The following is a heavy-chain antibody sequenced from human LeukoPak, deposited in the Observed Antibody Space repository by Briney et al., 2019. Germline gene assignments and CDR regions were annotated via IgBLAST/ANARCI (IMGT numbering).Heavy chain of an antibody. D-gene: IGHD2-2*02. CDR3: ARLPDCSSTRYYNQMILPPYYFDY. J-gene: IGHJ4*02. Sequence: GGSLRLSCAASGFTARSYDMHWVRQGSGKGLEWVSVIGTAADTKYPGSVKDRFTISRENAKNSSYPQMKSLRVGDAAVYYRARLPDCSSTRYYNQMILPPYYFDYWGRGTLVTVSS. CDR2: IGTAADT. CDR1: GFTARSYD. V-gene: IGHV3-13*01.